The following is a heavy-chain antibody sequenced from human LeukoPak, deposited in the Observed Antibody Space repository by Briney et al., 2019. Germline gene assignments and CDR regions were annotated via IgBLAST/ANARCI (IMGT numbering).Heavy chain of an antibody. J-gene: IGHJ6*02. CDR1: GYTSTGYY. Sequence: ASVKVSCKASGYTSTGYYMHWVRQAPGQGLEWMGWINPNSGGTNYAQKFQGRVIMTRDTSISTAYMELSRLRSDDTAVYYCARVFLGGYSYGFFNYYYGMDVWGQGTTVTVSS. CDR3: ARVFLGGYSYGFFNYYYGMDV. V-gene: IGHV1-2*02. CDR2: INPNSGGT. D-gene: IGHD5-18*01.